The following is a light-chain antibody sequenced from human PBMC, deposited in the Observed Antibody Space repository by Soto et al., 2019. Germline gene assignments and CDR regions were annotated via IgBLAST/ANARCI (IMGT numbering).Light chain of an antibody. CDR3: SSYTSSSTRV. J-gene: IGLJ2*01. CDR1: SSDVGGYNY. V-gene: IGLV2-14*01. Sequence: QSALTQPASVSGSPGQSITISCTGTSSDVGGYNYVSWYQQHPGKAPKLMIYYVSNRPSGVSNRFSGSKSGNTASLTISGLQAEDEADYDCSSYTSSSTRVFGGGTKLTVL. CDR2: YVS.